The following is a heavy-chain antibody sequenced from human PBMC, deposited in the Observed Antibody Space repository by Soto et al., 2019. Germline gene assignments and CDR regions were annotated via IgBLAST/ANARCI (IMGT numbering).Heavy chain of an antibody. CDR2: IIPIFGTA. J-gene: IGHJ6*02. CDR3: ATAVIVGVTIRSGYYYGMDV. V-gene: IGHV1-69*12. D-gene: IGHD1-26*01. Sequence: QVQLVQSGAEVKKPGSSVKVSCKASGGTFSSYAISWVRQAPGQGLEWMGGIIPIFGTANYAQKFQGRVTITADESTSTAYMELSSLRSEDTAVYYCATAVIVGVTIRSGYYYGMDVWGQGTTVTVSS. CDR1: GGTFSSYA.